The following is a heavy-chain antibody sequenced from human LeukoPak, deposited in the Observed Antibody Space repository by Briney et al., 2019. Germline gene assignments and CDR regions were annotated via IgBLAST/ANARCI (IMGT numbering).Heavy chain of an antibody. V-gene: IGHV3-74*01. CDR3: ARRDDYGGSYGMDV. Sequence: GGSLRLSCAASGFTFSSYWMHWVRQAPGKGLVWVSRINSDGSSTSYADSVKGRFTISRDNSKNTLYLQMNSLRAEDTAVYYCARRDDYGGSYGMDVWGQGTTVTVSS. J-gene: IGHJ6*02. CDR2: INSDGSST. CDR1: GFTFSSYW. D-gene: IGHD4-23*01.